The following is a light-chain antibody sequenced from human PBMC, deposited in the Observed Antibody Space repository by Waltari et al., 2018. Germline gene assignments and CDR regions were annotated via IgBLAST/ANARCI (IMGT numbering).Light chain of an antibody. Sequence: QSALTQPASVSGSPGQSITISCTGTTSDIGGYNYVSWYQQHPGRAPKLRIYDVTDRPSGISIRFSGSKSGNTASLTISGLRAEDEAYYYCTSYTTTSTLVLFGGGTKLTVL. CDR3: TSYTTTSTLVL. CDR2: DVT. CDR1: TSDIGGYNY. J-gene: IGLJ2*01. V-gene: IGLV2-14*03.